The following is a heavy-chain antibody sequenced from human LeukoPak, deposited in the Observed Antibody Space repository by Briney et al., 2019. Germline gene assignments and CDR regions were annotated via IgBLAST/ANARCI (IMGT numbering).Heavy chain of an antibody. D-gene: IGHD3-9*01. Sequence: GGSLRLSCAASGFTFSSYGMHWVRQAPGKGLEWVAFIRYDGSNKYYADSVKGRFTISRDNSKNTLYLQMNSLRAEDTAVYYCANRGYDILTGYWNYYYYYGMDVWGQGTTVTVSS. CDR3: ANRGYDILTGYWNYYYYYGMDV. V-gene: IGHV3-30*02. CDR1: GFTFSSYG. J-gene: IGHJ6*02. CDR2: IRYDGSNK.